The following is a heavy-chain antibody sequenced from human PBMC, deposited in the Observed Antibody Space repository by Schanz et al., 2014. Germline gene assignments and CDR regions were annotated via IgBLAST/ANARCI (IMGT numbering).Heavy chain of an antibody. CDR1: GGTFSSST. D-gene: IGHD3-9*01. CDR2: IIPILDKT. Sequence: QVQLVQSGAEVKKPGSSVKVSCKSSGGTFSSSTLTWVRQAPGQGLEWMGRIIPILDKTNYAQKFQGRVTMTADKSTSTVYREVSGLRSEDTAVYYCAKVDRTRYYAMGVWGQGTTVTVSS. J-gene: IGHJ6*02. CDR3: AKVDRTRYYAMGV. V-gene: IGHV1-69*08.